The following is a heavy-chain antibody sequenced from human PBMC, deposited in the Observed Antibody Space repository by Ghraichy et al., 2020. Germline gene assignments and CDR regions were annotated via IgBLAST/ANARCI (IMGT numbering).Heavy chain of an antibody. J-gene: IGHJ3*02. CDR1: GGSISSYY. CDR2: IYYSGST. CDR3: ARYYYGSGSDI. Sequence: SQTLSLTCTVSGGSISSYYWSWIRQPPGKGLEWIGYIYYSGSTNYNPSLKSRVTISVDTSKNQFSLKLSSVTAADTAVYYCARYYYGSGSDIWGQGTMVTVSS. D-gene: IGHD3-10*01. V-gene: IGHV4-59*01.